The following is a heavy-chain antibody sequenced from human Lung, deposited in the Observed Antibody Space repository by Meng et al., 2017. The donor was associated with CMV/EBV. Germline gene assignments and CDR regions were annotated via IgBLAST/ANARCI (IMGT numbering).Heavy chain of an antibody. J-gene: IGHJ5*02. CDR2: INPNSGGT. CDR3: ARELDLQLGYCSGGSCYGRGNWFDP. D-gene: IGHD2-15*01. Sequence: SVKVSCXASGYTFTGYYMHWVRQAPGQGLEWMGWINPNSGGTNYAQKFQGRVTMTRDTSISTAYMELSRLRSDDTAVYYCARELDLQLGYCSGGSCYGRGNWFDPWGQGTRVTGSS. CDR1: GYTFTGYY. V-gene: IGHV1-2*02.